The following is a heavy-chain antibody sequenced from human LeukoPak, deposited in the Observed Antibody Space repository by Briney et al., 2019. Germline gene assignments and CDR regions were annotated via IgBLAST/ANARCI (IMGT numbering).Heavy chain of an antibody. CDR3: ARRSGGDSRYLDN. Sequence: ASVKVSCKASGYTFTYYYMHWVRQAPGQGLEWMGIINPSGGSPTYAQKFQGRVTMTSDTSTRTVYMELSSLRSEDTAVYYCARRSGGDSRYLDNWGQGTLVTVSS. CDR1: GYTFTYYY. D-gene: IGHD2-21*01. V-gene: IGHV1-46*01. CDR2: INPSGGSP. J-gene: IGHJ4*02.